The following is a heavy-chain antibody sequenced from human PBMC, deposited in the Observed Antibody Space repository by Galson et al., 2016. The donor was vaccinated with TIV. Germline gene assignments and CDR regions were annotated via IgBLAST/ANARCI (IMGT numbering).Heavy chain of an antibody. CDR1: GYSITSIYY. V-gene: IGHV4-38-2*01. Sequence: ETLSLTCSVSGYSITSIYYWGWIRQPPGKGLEWIGSLYHSGSTYYNPSLKSRVTISLDTSKNQLSLKVKSVTAADTAVYYCVRLRGRSSGYDWGQGTLVTVSS. D-gene: IGHD3-22*01. CDR3: VRLRGRSSGYD. CDR2: LYHSGST. J-gene: IGHJ4*02.